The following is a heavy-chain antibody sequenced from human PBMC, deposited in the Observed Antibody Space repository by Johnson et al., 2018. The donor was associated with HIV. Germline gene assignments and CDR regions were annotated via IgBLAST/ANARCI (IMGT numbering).Heavy chain of an antibody. Sequence: MQLVESGGGVVQPGRSLRLSCAASGFTFSSYGMSWVRQAPGKGLEWVSGINWNGGSTGYADSVKGRFTISRDNAKNSLYLQMNSLRAEDTALYYCARDRDLGRAFDIWGQGTMVTVSS. CDR1: GFTFSSYG. CDR3: ARDRDLGRAFDI. D-gene: IGHD1-26*01. CDR2: INWNGGST. J-gene: IGHJ3*02. V-gene: IGHV3-20*04.